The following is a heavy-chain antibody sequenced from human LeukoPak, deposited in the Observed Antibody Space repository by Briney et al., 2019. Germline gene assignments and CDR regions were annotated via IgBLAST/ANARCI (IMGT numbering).Heavy chain of an antibody. D-gene: IGHD6-13*01. CDR3: AKDRIAAAGMGALVF. CDR2: ISSDGTFK. Sequence: GRSLRLSCAASGFTFSSYGMHWVRRAPGKGLEWVAVISSDGTFKYYADPMKGRFTISRDNSKNTLYLQMNSLRAEDTAVYYCAKDRIAAAGMGALVFWGQGTLVTVSS. CDR1: GFTFSSYG. J-gene: IGHJ4*02. V-gene: IGHV3-30*18.